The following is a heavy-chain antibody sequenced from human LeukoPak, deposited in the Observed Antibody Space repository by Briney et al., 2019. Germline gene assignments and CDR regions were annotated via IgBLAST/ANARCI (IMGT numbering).Heavy chain of an antibody. CDR3: ASGRTDIVVVPATLRNYYFDY. CDR1: GYTFTGYY. Sequence: ASVKVSCKASGYTFTGYYIHWVRQAPGQGLEWMGWIHPNTGGTKYAQKFQGRVTITADKSTSTAYMELSSLRSEDTAVYYCASGRTDIVVVPATLRNYYFDYWGQGTLVTVSS. J-gene: IGHJ4*02. V-gene: IGHV1-2*02. D-gene: IGHD2-2*01. CDR2: IHPNTGGT.